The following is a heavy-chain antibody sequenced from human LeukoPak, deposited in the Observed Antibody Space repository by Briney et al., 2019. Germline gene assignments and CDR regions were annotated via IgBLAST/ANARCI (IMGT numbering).Heavy chain of an antibody. D-gene: IGHD6-6*01. CDR1: GGSFSGYY. Sequence: SETLSLTCAVYGGSFSGYYWSWIRQPPGKGLEWIGEINHSGSTNYNPSLESRVTISVDTSKNQFSLKLSSVTAADTAVYYCARGRIAARRINWFDPWGQGTLVTVSS. CDR3: ARGRIAARRINWFDP. J-gene: IGHJ5*02. CDR2: INHSGST. V-gene: IGHV4-34*01.